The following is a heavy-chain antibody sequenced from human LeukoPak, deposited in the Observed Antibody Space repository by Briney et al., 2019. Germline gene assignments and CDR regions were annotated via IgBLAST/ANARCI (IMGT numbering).Heavy chain of an antibody. V-gene: IGHV3-23*01. CDR1: GFTFSSYA. J-gene: IGHJ4*02. D-gene: IGHD3-10*01. CDR3: AKDVLIGFGY. Sequence: GGSLRLSCAASGFTFSSYAMSWVRQAPGKGLEWVSGISGSGGSTYYADSMKGRFTISRDNSKNTLFLQMNSLRAEDTAVYYCAKDVLIGFGYWGQGTLVTVSS. CDR2: ISGSGGST.